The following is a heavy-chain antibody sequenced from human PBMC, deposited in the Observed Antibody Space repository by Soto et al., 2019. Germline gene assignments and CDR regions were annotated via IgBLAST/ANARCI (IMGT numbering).Heavy chain of an antibody. CDR3: VRGDNWNDEASDY. CDR1: GFMFSNHG. V-gene: IGHV3-33*01. Sequence: QVQLVESGGGVVQPGRSLRLSCAASGFMFSNHGMHWVRQAPGKGLEWVAVIWSDGNNRYYADSVKGRFTMSRDNSKNTVYLQMSSLRVEDTAVYYCVRGDNWNDEASDYWRQGTLVTVSS. J-gene: IGHJ4*02. CDR2: IWSDGNNR. D-gene: IGHD1-1*01.